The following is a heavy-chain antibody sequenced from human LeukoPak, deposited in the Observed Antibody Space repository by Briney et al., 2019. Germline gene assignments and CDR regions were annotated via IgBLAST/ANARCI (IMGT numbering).Heavy chain of an antibody. J-gene: IGHJ6*02. V-gene: IGHV3-7*01. Sequence: SGGSLRLSCAASGFTFSSYWMSRVRQAPGKGLEWVANIKQDGSEKYYVDSVKGRFTISRDNAKNSLYLQMNSLRAEDTAVYYCARPSSSSGYYYYYYGMDVWGQGTTVTVSS. CDR1: GFTFSSYW. D-gene: IGHD6-6*01. CDR2: IKQDGSEK. CDR3: ARPSSSSGYYYYYYGMDV.